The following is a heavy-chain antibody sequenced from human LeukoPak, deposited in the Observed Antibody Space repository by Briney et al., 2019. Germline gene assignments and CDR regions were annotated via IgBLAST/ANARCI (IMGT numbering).Heavy chain of an antibody. CDR2: IYYSGST. D-gene: IGHD3-10*01. CDR3: ARAYYGSGSYHRVYYFDY. CDR1: GGSISSGDYY. J-gene: IGHJ4*02. Sequence: SQTLSLTCTVSGGSISSGDYYWSWIRQPPGKGLEWIGYIYYSGSTYYNPSLKSRVTIPVDTSKNQFSLKLSSVTAADTAVYYCARAYYGSGSYHRVYYFDYWGQGTLVTVSS. V-gene: IGHV4-30-4*01.